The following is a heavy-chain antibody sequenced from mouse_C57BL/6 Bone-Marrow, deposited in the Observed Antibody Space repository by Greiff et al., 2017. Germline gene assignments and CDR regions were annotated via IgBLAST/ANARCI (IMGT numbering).Heavy chain of an antibody. CDR2: IHPNSGST. CDR3: ARWGYGPFDY. V-gene: IGHV1-64*01. CDR1: GYTFTSYW. Sequence: VKLQQPGAELVKPGASVKLSCKASGYTFTSYWMHWVKQRPGQGLEWIGMIHPNSGSTNYNEKFKSKATLTVDKSSSTAYMQLSSLTSEDSAVYYCARWGYGPFDYWGQGTTLTVSS. D-gene: IGHD2-10*02. J-gene: IGHJ2*01.